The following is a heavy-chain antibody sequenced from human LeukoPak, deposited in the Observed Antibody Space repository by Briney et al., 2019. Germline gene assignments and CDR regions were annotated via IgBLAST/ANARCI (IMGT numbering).Heavy chain of an antibody. D-gene: IGHD4-11*01. J-gene: IGHJ4*02. Sequence: GGSLRLSCAASGFTFSNCAMNWVRQAPGKGLEWVSAISDSASSTYYADSVKGRFSISRDNAKNTLYLQMNSLRAEDTAVYYCAKMPNSNYFDYWGQGTLVTVSS. V-gene: IGHV3-23*01. CDR2: ISDSASST. CDR1: GFTFSNCA. CDR3: AKMPNSNYFDY.